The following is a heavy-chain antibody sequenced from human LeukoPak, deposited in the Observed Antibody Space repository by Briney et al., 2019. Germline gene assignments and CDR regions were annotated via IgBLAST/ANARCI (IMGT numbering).Heavy chain of an antibody. CDR1: GFTFSSYA. V-gene: IGHV3-23*01. D-gene: IGHD6-19*01. Sequence: GGSLRLSCAASGFTFSSYAMSWVRQAPGKGLEWVSAISGSGGSTYYADSVKGRFTISRDNSKNTLYLQMNSPRAEDTAVYYCAKAQQWLVGYYFDYWGQGTLVTVSS. CDR2: ISGSGGST. J-gene: IGHJ4*02. CDR3: AKAQQWLVGYYFDY.